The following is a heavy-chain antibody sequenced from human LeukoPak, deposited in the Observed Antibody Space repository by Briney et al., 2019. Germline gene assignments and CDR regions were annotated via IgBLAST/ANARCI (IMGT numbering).Heavy chain of an antibody. CDR2: ISAYNGNT. CDR3: ARGTKGIVVVVAGDAFDI. CDR1: GYTFTSYG. J-gene: IGHJ3*02. V-gene: IGHV1-18*04. D-gene: IGHD2-15*01. Sequence: ASVKVSCKASGYTFTSYGISWVRQAPGQGLEWMGSISAYNGNTNYAQKLQGRVTMTTDTSTSTAYMELRSLRSDDTAVYYCARGTKGIVVVVAGDAFDIWGQGTMVTVSS.